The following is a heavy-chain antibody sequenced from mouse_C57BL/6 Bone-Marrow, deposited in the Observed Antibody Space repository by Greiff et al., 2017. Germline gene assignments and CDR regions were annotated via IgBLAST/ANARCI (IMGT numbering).Heavy chain of an antibody. Sequence: QVQLQQPGAELVMPGASVKLSCKASGYTFTSYWMHWVKQRPGQGLEWIGEIDPSDSYTNYNQKFKGKSTLTVDKSSSTAYMQLSSLTSEDSAVYYCARNYDGSMDDWGQGTSVTVSS. CDR1: GYTFTSYW. CDR3: ARNYDGSMDD. D-gene: IGHD2-3*01. J-gene: IGHJ4*01. V-gene: IGHV1-69*01. CDR2: IDPSDSYT.